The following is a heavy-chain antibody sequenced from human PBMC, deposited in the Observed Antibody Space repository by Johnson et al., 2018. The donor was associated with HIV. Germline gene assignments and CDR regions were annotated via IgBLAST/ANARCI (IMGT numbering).Heavy chain of an antibody. D-gene: IGHD3-22*01. J-gene: IGHJ3*02. CDR3: ASDVAATMIVVGGAYDAFDI. CDR2: INWNGGST. V-gene: IGHV3-20*04. CDR1: GFTFDDYG. Sequence: VQLVESGGGVVRPGGSLTLSCAASGFTFDDYGMSWVRQAPGKGLEWVSGINWNGGSTGYVDSVKGRFTISSDNAKNSLHLQMNCLRVEDTAFYYCASDVAATMIVVGGAYDAFDIWGQGTMVTVSS.